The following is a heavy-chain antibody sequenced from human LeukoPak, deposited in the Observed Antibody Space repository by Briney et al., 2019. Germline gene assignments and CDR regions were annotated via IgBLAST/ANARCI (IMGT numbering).Heavy chain of an antibody. CDR1: GFTFSSYW. J-gene: IGHJ6*03. CDR3: AKREWEPYYYYYYMDV. V-gene: IGHV3-74*01. CDR2: INSDGSST. Sequence: HTGGSLRLSCAASGFTFSSYWMHWVRQAPGKGLVWVSRINSDGSSTSYADSVKGRFTISRDNSKNTLYLQMNSLRAEDTAVYYCAKREWEPYYYYYYMDVWGKGTTVTVSS. D-gene: IGHD1-26*01.